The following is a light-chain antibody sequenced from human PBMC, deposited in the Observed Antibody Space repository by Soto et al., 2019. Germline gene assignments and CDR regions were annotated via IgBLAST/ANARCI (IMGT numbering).Light chain of an antibody. V-gene: IGLV2-14*01. CDR1: SSDVGGYNY. Sequence: QSALTQPASVSGSPGQSITISCTGTSSDVGGYNYVSRYQQHPGKAPKLMIYDVSNRPSGVSNRFSGSKSGNTASLTISGLQAEDEADYYCSSYTSSSTLVFGGGTKVTVL. CDR3: SSYTSSSTLV. CDR2: DVS. J-gene: IGLJ2*01.